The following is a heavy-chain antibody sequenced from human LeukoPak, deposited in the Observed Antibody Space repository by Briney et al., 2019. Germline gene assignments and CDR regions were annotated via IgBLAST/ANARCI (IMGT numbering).Heavy chain of an antibody. Sequence: GGSLRLSCAASGFTVSSNYMGWVRQAPGKGLEWVSVIYSGGSTYYADSVKGRFTISRDNSKNTLYLQMSSLRAEDTAVYYCARGLYYFDTSGYLYYWGQGTLVTVSS. CDR1: GFTVSSNY. J-gene: IGHJ4*02. CDR3: ARGLYYFDTSGYLYY. CDR2: IYSGGST. D-gene: IGHD3-22*01. V-gene: IGHV3-53*01.